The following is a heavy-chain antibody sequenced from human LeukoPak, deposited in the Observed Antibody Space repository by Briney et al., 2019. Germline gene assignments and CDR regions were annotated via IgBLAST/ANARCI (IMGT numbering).Heavy chain of an antibody. Sequence: SETLSLTCTVSGGSISSSSYYWGWIRQPPGKGLEWIGSIYYSGSTHYNPSLKSRVTISVDTSKNQFSLKLSSVTAADTAVYYCARGEDFLFDYWGQGTLVTVSS. V-gene: IGHV4-39*07. CDR3: ARGEDFLFDY. CDR2: IYYSGST. J-gene: IGHJ4*02. CDR1: GGSISSSSYY.